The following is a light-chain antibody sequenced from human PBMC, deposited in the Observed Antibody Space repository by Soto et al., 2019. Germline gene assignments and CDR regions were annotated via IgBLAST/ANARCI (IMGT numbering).Light chain of an antibody. Sequence: QSALTQPASVSGSPGQSITISCTGTSSDVGGYNYVSWYQQHPGKAPKLLIYDVTNWPSGVSNRFSGSKSGNTASLTISGLQAEDEADYYCSSYTGSNTYVFGTGTKLTVL. CDR2: DVT. CDR3: SSYTGSNTYV. J-gene: IGLJ1*01. V-gene: IGLV2-14*03. CDR1: SSDVGGYNY.